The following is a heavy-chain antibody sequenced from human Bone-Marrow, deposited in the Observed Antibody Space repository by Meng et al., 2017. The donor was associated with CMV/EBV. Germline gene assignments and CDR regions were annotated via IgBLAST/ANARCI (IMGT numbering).Heavy chain of an antibody. J-gene: IGHJ6*02. Sequence: GESLKISCAASGFTFSSYAMSWVRQAPGKGLEWVSTISGSGDTTYYADSVKGRFTISRDNSKNTLYLQMNSLRAEDTAVYYCAKDKGYSSSWYSGEGMDVWGQGTTVTASS. D-gene: IGHD6-13*01. V-gene: IGHV3-23*01. CDR2: ISGSGDTT. CDR1: GFTFSSYA. CDR3: AKDKGYSSSWYSGEGMDV.